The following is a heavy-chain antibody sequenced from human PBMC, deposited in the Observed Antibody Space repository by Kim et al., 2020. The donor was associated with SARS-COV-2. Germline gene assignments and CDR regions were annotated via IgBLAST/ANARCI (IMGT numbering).Heavy chain of an antibody. J-gene: IGHJ6*02. D-gene: IGHD3-10*01. CDR3: ARDDGDYGMDV. CDR2: T. V-gene: IGHV4-4*02. Sequence: TNTNPPLKSRVTISVDKSKNQFSLKLSAVTAADMAVYYCARDDGDYGMDVWGQGTTVTVSS.